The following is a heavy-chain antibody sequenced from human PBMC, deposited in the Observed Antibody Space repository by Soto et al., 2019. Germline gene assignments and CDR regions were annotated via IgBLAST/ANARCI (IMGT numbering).Heavy chain of an antibody. J-gene: IGHJ6*02. CDR3: ARHQVGNFKQDFGYCGMNV. D-gene: IGHD1-1*01. Sequence: GESLKISCTGSGYTYTYYWIDWERQMPGKGLEWMGIIYPGDSKTKYSPSFQGQVTLSADKSITTAYLQWSSLKASDTAVYYCARHQVGNFKQDFGYCGMNVWGQATTVTV. CDR1: GYTYTYYW. V-gene: IGHV5-51*01. CDR2: IYPGDSKT.